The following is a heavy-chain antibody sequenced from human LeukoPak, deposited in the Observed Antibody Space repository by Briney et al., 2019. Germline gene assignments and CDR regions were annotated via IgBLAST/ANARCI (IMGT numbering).Heavy chain of an antibody. CDR3: ARSEVGSGFDY. D-gene: IGHD6-19*01. CDR1: GGSISSGDYY. V-gene: IGHV4-30-4*01. J-gene: IGHJ4*02. CDR2: IYYSGST. Sequence: SETLSLTCTVSGGSISSGDYYWSWIRQPPGKGLEWIGYIYYSGSTYYNPSLKSRVTISVDTSKNQFSLKLSSVTAADTAVYYCARSEVGSGFDYWGQGTLVTVSS.